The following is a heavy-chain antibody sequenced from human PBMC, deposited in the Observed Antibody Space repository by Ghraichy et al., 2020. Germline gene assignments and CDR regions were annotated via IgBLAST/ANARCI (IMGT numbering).Heavy chain of an antibody. J-gene: IGHJ4*02. V-gene: IGHV4-4*09. CDR1: GGSISSYY. D-gene: IGHD6-19*01. CDR2: IYTSGST. CDR3: ARRVFSSGWYYFDY. Sequence: SETLSLTCTVSGGSISSYYWSWIRQPPGKGLEWIGYIYTSGSTNYNPSLKSRVTISVDTSKNQFSLKLSSVTAADTAVYYCARRVFSSGWYYFDYWGQGTLVTVSS.